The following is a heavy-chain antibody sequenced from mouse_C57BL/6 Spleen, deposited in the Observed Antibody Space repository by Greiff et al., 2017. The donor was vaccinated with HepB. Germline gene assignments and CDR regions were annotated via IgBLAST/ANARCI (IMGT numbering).Heavy chain of an antibody. CDR2: IHPNSGGT. J-gene: IGHJ4*01. V-gene: IGHV1-64*01. D-gene: IGHD1-1*01. Sequence: QVQLQQPGAELVKPGASVKLSCKASGYTFTSYWMHWVKQRPGQGLEWIGMIHPNSGGTNYNEKFKSKATLTVDKSSSTAYMQLSSLTSEDSAVYYCARGITTVVADYAMDYWGQGTSVTVSS. CDR3: ARGITTVVADYAMDY. CDR1: GYTFTSYW.